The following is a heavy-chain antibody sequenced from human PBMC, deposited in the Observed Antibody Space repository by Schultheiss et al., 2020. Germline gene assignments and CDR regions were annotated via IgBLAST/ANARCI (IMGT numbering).Heavy chain of an antibody. CDR1: GGSISSGGYY. Sequence: SETLSLTCTVSGGSISSGGYYWSWIRQHPGKGLEWIGYIYYSGSTYYNPSLKSRVTISVDTSKNQFSLKLSSVTAADTAVYYCARVGGLDRGYYDSSGYYENWGQGTLVTVSS. J-gene: IGHJ4*02. CDR2: IYYSGST. D-gene: IGHD3-22*01. V-gene: IGHV4-31*03. CDR3: ARVGGLDRGYYDSSGYYEN.